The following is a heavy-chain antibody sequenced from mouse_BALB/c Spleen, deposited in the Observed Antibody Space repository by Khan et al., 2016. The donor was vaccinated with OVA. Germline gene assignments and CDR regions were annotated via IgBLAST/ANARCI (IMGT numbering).Heavy chain of an antibody. CDR3: SRGAYYYGTPFDY. J-gene: IGHJ2*01. CDR1: GFTFSYYR. V-gene: IGHV13-2*02. CDR2: ITVTSDNSGA. D-gene: IGHD1-1*01. Sequence: VQLVETGGGLVRPGNSLKLSCVTSGFTFSYYRMHWLRQFPGKRLEWIAVITVTSDNSGANYAESVKGRFTISRDDSKSSVYLQLNRLRDEDSATYYCSRGAYYYGTPFDYWGQGTTLTVSS.